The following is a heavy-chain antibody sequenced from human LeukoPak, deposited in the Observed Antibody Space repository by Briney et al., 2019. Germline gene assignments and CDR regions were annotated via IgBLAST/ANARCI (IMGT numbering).Heavy chain of an antibody. J-gene: IGHJ4*02. CDR1: GYTPTIDG. V-gene: IGHV1-18*01. D-gene: IGHD6-13*01. Sequence: SVKPSCKASGYTPTIDGISWVRQAHRHGLEWVGWISAYNRNTNHTQNLQGRVTTTTHTSAPTTYMQLRSQLTAETALSYRGRDYIAAAGQIDYWGQGTLVTVSS. CDR3: GRDYIAAAGQIDY. CDR2: ISAYNRNT.